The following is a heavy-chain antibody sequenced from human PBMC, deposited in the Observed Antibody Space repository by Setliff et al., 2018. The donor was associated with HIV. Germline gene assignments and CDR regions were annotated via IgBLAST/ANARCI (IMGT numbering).Heavy chain of an antibody. CDR3: ARDRSKYGTGSSAYNWFDP. V-gene: IGHV4-39*02. J-gene: IGHJ5*02. CDR1: GGSISSSSYY. D-gene: IGHD3-16*01. Sequence: PSETLSLTCTVSGGSISSSSYYWGWIRQSPGKGLEWIGSFYHSGSTHYNPSLKSRVTISVDTSTNQLSLKLSSVTAADTAVYFCARDRSKYGTGSSAYNWFDPWGLGTLVTVSS. CDR2: FYHSGST.